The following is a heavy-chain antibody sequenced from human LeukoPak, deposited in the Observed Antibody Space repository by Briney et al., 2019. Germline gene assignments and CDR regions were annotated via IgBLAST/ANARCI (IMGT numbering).Heavy chain of an antibody. CDR2: IYHSGST. V-gene: IGHV4-4*02. Sequence: SGTLSLTCAVSGGSISSSNWWSWVRQPPGKGLEWIGEIYHSGSTNYNPSLKSRVTISVDKSKNQFSLKLSSVTAADTAVYYCARDRAYYDFWSGRSNWFDPWGQGTLVTVSS. CDR1: GGSISSSNW. J-gene: IGHJ5*02. D-gene: IGHD3-3*01. CDR3: ARDRAYYDFWSGRSNWFDP.